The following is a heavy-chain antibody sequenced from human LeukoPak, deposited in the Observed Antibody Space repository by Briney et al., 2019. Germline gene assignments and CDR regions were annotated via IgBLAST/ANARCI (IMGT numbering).Heavy chain of an antibody. CDR3: AKEGYDILTGYPSHFDY. CDR2: ISGSGGST. Sequence: PGGSLRLSCAASGFTFSSYAMSWVRQAPGKGLEWVSAISGSGGSTYYADSVKGRFTISRDNSKNTLYLQMNSLRAEDTAVYYCAKEGYDILTGYPSHFDYWGQGTLVTVSS. CDR1: GFTFSSYA. V-gene: IGHV3-23*01. J-gene: IGHJ4*02. D-gene: IGHD3-9*01.